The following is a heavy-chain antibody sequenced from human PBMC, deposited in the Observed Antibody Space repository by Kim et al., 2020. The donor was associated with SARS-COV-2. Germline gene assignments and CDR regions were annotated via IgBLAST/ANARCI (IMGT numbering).Heavy chain of an antibody. CDR3: ARLVWFGELFPNYFDY. Sequence: KFQGRVTMTRDTSISTAYMELSRLRSDDTAVYYCARLVWFGELFPNYFDYWGQGTLVTVSS. J-gene: IGHJ4*02. V-gene: IGHV1-2*02. D-gene: IGHD3-10*01.